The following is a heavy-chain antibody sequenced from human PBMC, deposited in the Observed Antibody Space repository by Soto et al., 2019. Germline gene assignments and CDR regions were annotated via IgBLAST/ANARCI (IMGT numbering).Heavy chain of an antibody. CDR1: GYSFTSYW. CDR2: IYPGDSDT. J-gene: IGHJ3*02. D-gene: IGHD6-13*01. CDR3: ARRVSLIAAAAYDAFDI. Sequence: GESLKISCKGSGYSFTSYWIGWVRQMPGKCLEWMGIIYPGDSDTRYSPSFQGQVTISADKSISTAYLQWSSLKASDTAMYYCARRVSLIAAAAYDAFDIWGQGTMVTV. V-gene: IGHV5-51*01.